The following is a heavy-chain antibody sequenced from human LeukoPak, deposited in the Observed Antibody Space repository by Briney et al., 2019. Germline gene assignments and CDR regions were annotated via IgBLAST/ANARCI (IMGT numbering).Heavy chain of an antibody. CDR2: ISGSGGSI. V-gene: IGHV3-23*01. Sequence: GGSLRLSCAASGYTFSSYGMNWVRQAPGKGLEWVSGISGSGGSIYYADSVKGRFTISRDNSKNTLYLQMNSLRAEDTAVYYCARDLAWGAFDYWGQGTLVTVSS. CDR1: GYTFSSYG. J-gene: IGHJ4*02. D-gene: IGHD7-27*01. CDR3: ARDLAWGAFDY.